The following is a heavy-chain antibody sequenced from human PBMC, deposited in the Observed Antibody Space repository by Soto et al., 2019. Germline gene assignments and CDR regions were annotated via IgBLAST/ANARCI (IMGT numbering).Heavy chain of an antibody. CDR2: IYYSGST. D-gene: IGHD3-16*02. CDR3: ARVELSYDYIWGSYRYLFFDY. CDR1: GGSISSGGYY. Sequence: SETLSLTCTVSGGSISSGGYYWSWIRQHPGKGLEWIGYIYYSGSTYYNPSLKSRVTISVDTSKNQFSLKLSSVTAADTAVYYCARVELSYDYIWGSYRYLFFDYWGQGTLVTVSS. V-gene: IGHV4-31*03. J-gene: IGHJ4*02.